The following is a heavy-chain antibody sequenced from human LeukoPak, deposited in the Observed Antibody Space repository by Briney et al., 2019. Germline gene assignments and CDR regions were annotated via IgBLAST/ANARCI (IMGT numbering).Heavy chain of an antibody. CDR2: IWYDGSNK. CDR1: GFTFSSYG. V-gene: IGHV3-33*08. CDR3: ARASLGYSYGNSDAFDI. D-gene: IGHD5-18*01. J-gene: IGHJ3*02. Sequence: PGRSLRLSCAASGFTFSSYGMHWVRQAPGKGLEWVAVIWYDGSNKYYADSVKGRFTISRDNSKNTLYLQMNSLRAEDTAVYYCARASLGYSYGNSDAFDIWGQGTMVTVSS.